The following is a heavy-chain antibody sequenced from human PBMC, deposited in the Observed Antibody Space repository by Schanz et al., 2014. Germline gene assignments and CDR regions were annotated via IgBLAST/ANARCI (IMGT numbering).Heavy chain of an antibody. D-gene: IGHD3-9*01. CDR1: GFTFTNYA. Sequence: EVQLLESGGGLVQPGGSLRLSCAASGFTFTNYAMTWVRQAPGKGLEWVSGISGSGGSTYDADSVKGRFTISRDNSKNTLYLQMNSLRAEDMAVYYCAKDHAGSDILTALGNWGQGTLVTVSS. V-gene: IGHV3-23*01. CDR3: AKDHAGSDILTALGN. J-gene: IGHJ4*02. CDR2: ISGSGGST.